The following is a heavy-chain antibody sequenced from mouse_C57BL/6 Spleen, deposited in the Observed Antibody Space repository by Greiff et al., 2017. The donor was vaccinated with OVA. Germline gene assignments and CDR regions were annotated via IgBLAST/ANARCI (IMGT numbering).Heavy chain of an antibody. CDR3: ARTDYGNYVYFDY. Sequence: VQLQQSGAELVKPGASVKLSCKASGYTFTSYWMHWVKQRPGQGLEWIGMIHPNSGSTNYNEKFKSKATLTVDKSSSTAYMQLSSLTSEDSAVYDCARTDYGNYVYFDYWGQGTTLTVSS. CDR1: GYTFTSYW. V-gene: IGHV1-64*01. CDR2: IHPNSGST. D-gene: IGHD2-1*01. J-gene: IGHJ2*01.